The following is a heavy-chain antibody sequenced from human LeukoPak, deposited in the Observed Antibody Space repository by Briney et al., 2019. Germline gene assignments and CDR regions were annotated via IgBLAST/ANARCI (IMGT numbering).Heavy chain of an antibody. J-gene: IGHJ4*02. CDR2: IRYDGSNK. D-gene: IGHD2-21*02. CDR1: GFTFSSYG. V-gene: IGHV3-30*02. Sequence: GGSLRLSCAASGFTFSSYGMHWVRQAPGKVLEWVAFIRYDGSNKYYADSVKGRFTSSRDNSKNTLYMKVNGLRTEDTAVYYCAKDRLLNCRGDCYIFDYWGQGTVVTVSS. CDR3: AKDRLLNCRGDCYIFDY.